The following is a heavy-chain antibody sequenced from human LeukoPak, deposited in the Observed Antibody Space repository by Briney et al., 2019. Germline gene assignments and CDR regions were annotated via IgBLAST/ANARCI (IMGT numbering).Heavy chain of an antibody. CDR1: GGSISSGGYS. V-gene: IGHV4-30-2*01. Sequence: PSQTLSLTCAVSGGSISSGGYSWSWIRQPPGKGLEWIGYIYHSGSTCYNPSLKSRVTISVDRSKNQFSLKLSSVTAADTAVYYCARGYCSGGSCRGGAFDIWGQGTMVTVSS. D-gene: IGHD2-15*01. CDR3: ARGYCSGGSCRGGAFDI. CDR2: IYHSGST. J-gene: IGHJ3*02.